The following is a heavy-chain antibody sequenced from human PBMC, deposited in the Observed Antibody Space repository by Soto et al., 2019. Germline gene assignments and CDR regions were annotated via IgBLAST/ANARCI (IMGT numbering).Heavy chain of an antibody. CDR3: ARTRSAWSDFHYYSLDV. V-gene: IGHV3-30*03. J-gene: IGHJ6*02. Sequence: GGSLRLSCAASGFTFNSYGMHWVRQGPGNGLEWVAFISYDSTKTYYADSVKGRFTISRDNSNSALYAQMNSLTGEDTAVYYCARTRSAWSDFHYYSLDVWGQGTTVTVSS. CDR1: GFTFNSYG. D-gene: IGHD1-26*01. CDR2: ISYDSTKT.